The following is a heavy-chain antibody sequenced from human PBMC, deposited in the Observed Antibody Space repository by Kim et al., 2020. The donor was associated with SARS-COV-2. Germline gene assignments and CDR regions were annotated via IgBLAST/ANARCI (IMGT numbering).Heavy chain of an antibody. D-gene: IGHD2-2*01. V-gene: IGHV1-2*02. J-gene: IGHJ6*02. CDR1: GYTFTGYY. CDR3: ATGGSTSQQYYYYYGMDV. CDR2: INPNSGGT. Sequence: ASVKVSCKASGYTFTGYYMHWVRQAPGQGLEWMGWINPNSGGTNYAQKFQGRVTMTRDTSISTAYMELSRLRSDDTAVYYCATGGSTSQQYYYYYGMDVWGQGTTVTVSS.